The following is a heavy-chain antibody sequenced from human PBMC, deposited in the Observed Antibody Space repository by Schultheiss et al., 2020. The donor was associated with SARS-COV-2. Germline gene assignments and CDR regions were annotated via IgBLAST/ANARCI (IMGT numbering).Heavy chain of an antibody. CDR1: GYRFTTYW. CDR2: IYPGDSDT. Sequence: GGSLRLSCQGSGYRFTTYWIGWVRQMPGKGLEWMGIIYPGDSDTRYSPSFQGQVTISADKSISTAYLQWSSLKASDTAMYYCARHVGTTDEFDYWGQGTLVTVSS. V-gene: IGHV5-51*01. J-gene: IGHJ4*02. D-gene: IGHD1-1*01. CDR3: ARHVGTTDEFDY.